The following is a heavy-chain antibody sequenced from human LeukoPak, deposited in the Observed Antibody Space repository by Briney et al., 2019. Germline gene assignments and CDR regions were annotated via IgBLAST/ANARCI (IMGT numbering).Heavy chain of an antibody. CDR1: RFTFSSYW. CDR2: INHNGNVN. V-gene: IGHV3-7*03. Sequence: GGSLRLSCAASRFTFSSYWMNWARQAPGKGLEWVASINHNGNVNYYVDSAKGRFTISRDNAKNSLYLQMSNLRAEDTAVYFCARGGGLGVWGQGATVTVSS. J-gene: IGHJ6*02. CDR3: ARGGGLGV. D-gene: IGHD3-16*01.